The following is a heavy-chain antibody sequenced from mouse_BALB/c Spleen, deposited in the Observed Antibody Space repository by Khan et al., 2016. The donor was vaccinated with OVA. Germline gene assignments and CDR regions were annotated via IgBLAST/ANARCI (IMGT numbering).Heavy chain of an antibody. CDR1: GFSLTDYG. J-gene: IGHJ4*01. CDR3: AKGVWSYYFTLDY. D-gene: IGHD2-10*02. CDR2: IWGGGST. Sequence: VKLLESGPGLVAPSQSLSITCTVSGFSLTDYGVSWIRQPPGKGLEWLGVIWGGGSTFYNSALKSRLSISKDNSKSQVFLKMNSLQTDDTAMYXCAKGVWSYYFTLDYWGQGTSVTVSS. V-gene: IGHV2-6-5*01.